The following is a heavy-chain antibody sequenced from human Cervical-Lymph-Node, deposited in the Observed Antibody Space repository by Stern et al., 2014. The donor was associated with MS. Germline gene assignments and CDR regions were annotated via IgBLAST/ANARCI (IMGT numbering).Heavy chain of an antibody. CDR1: GFTFSSYA. V-gene: IGHV3-23*04. D-gene: IGHD4-11*01. J-gene: IGHJ4*02. CDR2: ISGSGGST. Sequence: EVQLVESGGGLVQPGGSLRLSCAASGFTFSSYAMSWVRQAPGKGLEWVSAISGSGGSTYYADSVKGRFTLSRDNPTKKLYLQMNSLRAEDTAVYYCAKDVYSNYYFDYWGQGTLVTVSS. CDR3: AKDVYSNYYFDY.